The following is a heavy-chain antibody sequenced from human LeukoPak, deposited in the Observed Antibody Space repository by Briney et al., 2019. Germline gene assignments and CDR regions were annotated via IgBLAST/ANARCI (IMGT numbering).Heavy chain of an antibody. CDR1: GYSFTSYW. V-gene: IGHV5-51*01. CDR3: ARQSHYYGSGSYFGY. Sequence: GESLKISCKGSGYSFTSYWIGWVRQMPGKGLEWMGIIYPGDSDTRYSPSFQGQVTISADKSISTAYLQWSSLKASDTAMYYCARQSHYYGSGSYFGYWGQGTLVTVSS. CDR2: IYPGDSDT. D-gene: IGHD3-10*01. J-gene: IGHJ4*02.